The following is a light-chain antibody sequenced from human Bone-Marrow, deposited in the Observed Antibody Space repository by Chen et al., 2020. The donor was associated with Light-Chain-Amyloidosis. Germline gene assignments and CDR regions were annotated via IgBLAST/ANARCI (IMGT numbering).Light chain of an antibody. J-gene: IGKJ3*01. V-gene: IGKV2-30*01. CDR2: QVS. CDR1: ESLVFSDGNTY. CDR3: MHATHWPFA. Sequence: AVLTQSPLSLTVTLGQPASIGCRANESLVFSDGNTYLNWFHQRPGQPPRRLIYQVSNRDSGVPVRGRGGGSGTDFTLSISMVEAEDVGTYYCMHATHWPFAFGPGTTADIK.